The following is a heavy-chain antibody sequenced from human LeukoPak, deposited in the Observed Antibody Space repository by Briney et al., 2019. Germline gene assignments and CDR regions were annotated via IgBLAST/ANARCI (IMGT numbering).Heavy chain of an antibody. V-gene: IGHV3-7*01. D-gene: IGHD3-10*01. CDR1: GFTFSSYW. J-gene: IGHJ4*02. CDR2: IKQDGSEK. Sequence: GGSLRLSCAASGFTFSSYWMSWVRQAPGKGLEWVANIKQDGSEKYYVDSVKGRFTISRDNAKNSLYLQMNSLRAEDTAVYYCARVTMVRGVPSFDYWGQGTLVTVSS. CDR3: ARVTMVRGVPSFDY.